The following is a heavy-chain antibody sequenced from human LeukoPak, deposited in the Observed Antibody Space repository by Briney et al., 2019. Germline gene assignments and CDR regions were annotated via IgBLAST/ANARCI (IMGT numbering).Heavy chain of an antibody. CDR1: GFPFSNSW. Sequence: GGSLRLSCAVSGFPFSNSWMYWVRQAPGKRLEGVAHIKSDGSGISYVDSVKGRFIISRDNARNSLYLQMNSLRVEDTAVYFCAGGNSMDVWGKGTAVTVSS. V-gene: IGHV3-7*03. D-gene: IGHD1/OR15-1a*01. CDR3: AGGNSMDV. CDR2: IKSDGSGI. J-gene: IGHJ6*04.